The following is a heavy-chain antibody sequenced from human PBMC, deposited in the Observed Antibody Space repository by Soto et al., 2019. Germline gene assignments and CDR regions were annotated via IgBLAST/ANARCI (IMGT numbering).Heavy chain of an antibody. D-gene: IGHD3-9*01. Sequence: GGSLRLSCAASGFTFSSYGMHWVRQAPGKGLEWVAVIWYDGSNKYYADSVKGRFTISRDNSKNTLYLQMNSLRAEDTAVYYCARDPRLRYFEWLYGMDVWGQGTTVTVSS. J-gene: IGHJ6*02. V-gene: IGHV3-33*01. CDR2: IWYDGSNK. CDR1: GFTFSSYG. CDR3: ARDPRLRYFEWLYGMDV.